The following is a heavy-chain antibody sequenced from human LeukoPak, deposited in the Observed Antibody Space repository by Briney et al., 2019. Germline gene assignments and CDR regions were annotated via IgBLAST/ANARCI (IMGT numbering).Heavy chain of an antibody. V-gene: IGHV3-21*01. Sequence: GGSLRLSCAASGFTFGSYSMTWVRQAPGKGLEYVSSISKSSALKYYAESVRGRFTISRDNAENSLYLDMNNLGAEDTAVYFCVRGDNRDQWGQGTLVTVSS. J-gene: IGHJ4*02. D-gene: IGHD2-2*01. CDR3: VRGDNRDQ. CDR2: ISKSSALK. CDR1: GFTFGSYS.